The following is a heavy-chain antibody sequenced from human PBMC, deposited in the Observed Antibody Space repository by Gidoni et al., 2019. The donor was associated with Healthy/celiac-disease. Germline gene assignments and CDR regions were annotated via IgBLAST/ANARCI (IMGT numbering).Heavy chain of an antibody. D-gene: IGHD3-10*01. Sequence: EVQLVESGGGLAQPGRSLRLACAASGFAFDDDAMHWVRQAPGKGLEWVSCISWNSGSIGYADSVKGRFTIFRDNAKNSLYLQMNSLRAEDTALYYCAKDMVRWFGEPGEFDYWGQGTRVTVSS. J-gene: IGHJ4*02. CDR1: GFAFDDDA. V-gene: IGHV3-9*01. CDR2: ISWNSGSI. CDR3: AKDMVRWFGEPGEFDY.